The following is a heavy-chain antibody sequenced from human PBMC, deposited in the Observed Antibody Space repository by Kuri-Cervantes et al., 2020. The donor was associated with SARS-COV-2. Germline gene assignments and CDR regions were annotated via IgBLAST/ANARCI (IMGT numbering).Heavy chain of an antibody. D-gene: IGHD5-24*01. J-gene: IGHJ3*02. CDR1: AYSISSDYY. CDR2: IYHSGST. V-gene: IGHV4-38-2*01. CDR3: ARVEMATMKDAFDI. Sequence: SETLSLTCADSAYSISSDYYWGWIRQPPGGGLEWIGNIYHSGSTYYNPSLKSRVTISVDTSKNQFSLKLSSVTAADTAVYYCARVEMATMKDAFDIWGQGTMVTVSS.